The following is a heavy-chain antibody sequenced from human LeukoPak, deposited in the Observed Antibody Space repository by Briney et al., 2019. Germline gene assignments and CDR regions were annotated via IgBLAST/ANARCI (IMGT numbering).Heavy chain of an antibody. Sequence: ASVKVSCKTSGYSFSSYGISWVRQAPGQGLEWMGWISGWNGNTNSTQKLQGRVTLTTDISTGTAYMELRNLRSDDTAVYYCARDGQWRVNYCDYWGQGTRVTVSS. D-gene: IGHD6-19*01. CDR1: GYSFSSYG. V-gene: IGHV1-18*04. J-gene: IGHJ4*02. CDR2: ISGWNGNT. CDR3: ARDGQWRVNYCDY.